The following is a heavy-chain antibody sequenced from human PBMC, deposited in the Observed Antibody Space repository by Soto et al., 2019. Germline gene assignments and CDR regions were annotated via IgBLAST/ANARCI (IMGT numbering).Heavy chain of an antibody. D-gene: IGHD1-26*01. J-gene: IGHJ2*01. CDR1: GGSISSSNW. CDR2: IYHSGST. Sequence: QVQLQESGPGLVKPSGTLSLTCAVSGGSISSSNWWSWVRQPPGKGLEWIGEIYHSGSTNYNPSLKSRXXRXVXXSKNQLSLKLSSVTAAATAVYYCAWSPRAGRYFDLWGRGTLVTVSS. CDR3: AWSPRAGRYFDL. V-gene: IGHV4-4*02.